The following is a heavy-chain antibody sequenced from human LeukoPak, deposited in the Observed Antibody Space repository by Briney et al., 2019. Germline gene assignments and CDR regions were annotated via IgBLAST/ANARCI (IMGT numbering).Heavy chain of an antibody. CDR2: ISSSSSYI. Sequence: TGGSLRLSCAASGFAFSSYSMNWVRQAPGKGLEWVSSISSSSSYIYYADSVKGRFTISRDNAKNSLYLQMNSLRAEDTAVYYCARDRSEYQLLANPYYYYYYMDVWGKGTTVTVSS. J-gene: IGHJ6*03. D-gene: IGHD2-2*01. V-gene: IGHV3-21*01. CDR1: GFAFSSYS. CDR3: ARDRSEYQLLANPYYYYYYMDV.